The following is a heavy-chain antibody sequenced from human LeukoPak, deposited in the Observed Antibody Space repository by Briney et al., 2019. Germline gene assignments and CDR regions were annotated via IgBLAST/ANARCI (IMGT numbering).Heavy chain of an antibody. D-gene: IGHD4/OR15-4a*01. Sequence: GGSLRLSCAASGFTFSSYAMNWVRQAPGKGLEWVSNRGNGGDTYYDDSVKDRFTISCENSKNTPHLQQNSLRAEDTAVYYCAKARGATYGTYYVDYCRQATLVTVSS. CDR2: RGNGGDT. CDR3: AKARGATYGTYYVDY. CDR1: GFTFSSYA. J-gene: IGHJ4*02. V-gene: IGHV3-23*01.